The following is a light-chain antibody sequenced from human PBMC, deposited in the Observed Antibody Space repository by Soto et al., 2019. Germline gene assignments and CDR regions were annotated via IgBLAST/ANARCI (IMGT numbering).Light chain of an antibody. CDR1: SSNIGSNT. CDR2: SNN. CDR3: AAWDDSLNGVL. J-gene: IGLJ2*01. Sequence: QSVLTQPPSASGTPGQRVTISCSGSSSNIGSNTVNWYQQLPGTAPKVLIYSNNQRPSGVPDRFSGSKSGTSASLAISGLQSEDEVEYYCAAWDDSLNGVLFGGGTKLTVL. V-gene: IGLV1-44*01.